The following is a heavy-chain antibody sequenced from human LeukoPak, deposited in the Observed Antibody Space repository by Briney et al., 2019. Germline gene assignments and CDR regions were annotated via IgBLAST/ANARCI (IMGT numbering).Heavy chain of an antibody. J-gene: IGHJ6*02. CDR3: ARGLDIVATETDYYYYYGMDV. CDR1: GGSISSYY. D-gene: IGHD5-12*01. V-gene: IGHV4-59*01. CDR2: IYYSGST. Sequence: PSETLSLTCTVSGGSISSYYWSWIRQPPGQGLEWIGYIYYSGSTNYNPSLKSRVTISVDTSKKQFSLKLSSVTAADTAVYYCARGLDIVATETDYYYYYGMDVWGQGTTVTVSS.